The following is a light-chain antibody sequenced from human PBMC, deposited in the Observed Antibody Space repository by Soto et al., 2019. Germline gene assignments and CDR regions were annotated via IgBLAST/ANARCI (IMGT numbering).Light chain of an antibody. J-gene: IGKJ4*01. V-gene: IGKV3-15*01. CDR2: RAF. Sequence: ETVMTQSPATLSLSPGERARLSCRASLSVSSDLAWYRQKPGQAPRLLIYRAFTRATGIPARFSGSGFGTDFTLTICSLQSEDFAVYYCQQYNNWPLTFGGGTKVDI. CDR1: LSVSSD. CDR3: QQYNNWPLT.